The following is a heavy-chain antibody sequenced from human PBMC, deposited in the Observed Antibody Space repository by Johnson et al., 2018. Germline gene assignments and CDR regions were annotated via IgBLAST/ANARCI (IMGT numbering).Heavy chain of an antibody. CDR2: ISWNSGSI. CDR3: VKLTGGGNGSGIYYYGMDV. V-gene: IGHV3-9*01. J-gene: IGHJ6*02. Sequence: VQLVESGGGLVQPGRSLRLSCAASGFTFDDYAMHWVRQAPGKGLEWVSGISWNSGSIGYADSVKGRFTISRDNAKNSLYLQLNSLRAEDTALYYCVKLTGGGNGSGIYYYGMDVWGQGTTVIVSS. CDR1: GFTFDDYA. D-gene: IGHD3-10*01.